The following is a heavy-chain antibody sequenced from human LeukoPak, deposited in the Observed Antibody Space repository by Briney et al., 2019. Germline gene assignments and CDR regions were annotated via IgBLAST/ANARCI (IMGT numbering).Heavy chain of an antibody. CDR1: GYTLTSYD. CDR2: MNPNSGNT. J-gene: IGHJ5*02. V-gene: IGHV1-8*01. D-gene: IGHD2-15*01. Sequence: ASVKVSCKASGYTLTSYDINWVRQATGQGLEWMGWMNPNSGNTGYAQKFQGRVTMTRNTSISTAYMELSSLRSEDTAVYYCARALVVAATLNWFDPWGQGTLVTVSS. CDR3: ARALVVAATLNWFDP.